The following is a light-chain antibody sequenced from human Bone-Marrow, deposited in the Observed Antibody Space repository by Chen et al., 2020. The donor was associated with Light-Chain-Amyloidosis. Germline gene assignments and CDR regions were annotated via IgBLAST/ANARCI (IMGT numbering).Light chain of an antibody. CDR2: ENN. J-gene: IGLJ3*02. CDR3: ATWDSSLTVWM. V-gene: IGLV1-51*02. CDR1: NSNIGINY. Sequence: QSVLTQPPSVSAATGQKVTISCSGSNSNIGINYVSWYQQLAGTSPKLLIYENNQRPSEIPDRFSGSKSGTSATLGGARLQTGDEADYYCATWDSSLTVWMFGGGTKLTVL.